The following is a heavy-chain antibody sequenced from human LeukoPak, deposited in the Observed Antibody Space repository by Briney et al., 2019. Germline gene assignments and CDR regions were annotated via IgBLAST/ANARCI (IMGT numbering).Heavy chain of an antibody. D-gene: IGHD2-15*01. Sequence: PGRSLRLSCAVSGFTFSNAGMYWVRQPPGKGLEWVAVIWSDGSNEYYADSVKGRFTISRDNSKDTLYLQMNSLRAEDTALYYCAKGISGYYYYMDVWGKGTTVIVSS. J-gene: IGHJ6*03. V-gene: IGHV3-33*06. CDR1: GFTFSNAG. CDR3: AKGISGYYYYMDV. CDR2: IWSDGSNE.